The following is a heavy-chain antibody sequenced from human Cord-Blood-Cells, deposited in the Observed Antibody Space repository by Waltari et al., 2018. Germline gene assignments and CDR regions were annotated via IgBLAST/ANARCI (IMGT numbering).Heavy chain of an antibody. CDR2: ISSSSSYI. D-gene: IGHD6-6*01. CDR3: ARDSPDSSSPA. J-gene: IGHJ5*02. V-gene: IGHV3-21*01. Sequence: EVQLVESGGGLVKPGGSLRLSCAASGFTFSSYSMNWVRQAPGKGVEWMSSISSSSSYIYYADSVKGRFTISRDNAKNSLYLQMNSLRAEDTAVYYCARDSPDSSSPAWGQGTLVTVSS. CDR1: GFTFSSYS.